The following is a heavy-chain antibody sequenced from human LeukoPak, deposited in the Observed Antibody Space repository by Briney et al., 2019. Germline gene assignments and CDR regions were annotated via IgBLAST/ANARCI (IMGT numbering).Heavy chain of an antibody. V-gene: IGHV4-61*02. D-gene: IGHD3-3*01. CDR2: IYTSGDT. J-gene: IGHJ3*02. CDR1: GGSISSGSYY. CDR3: ASGRFLEWLSTPPAFDI. Sequence: PSETLSLTCTVSGGSISSGSYYWCCIRQPAGKGLEWIGSIYTSGDTNYNPSLKSRVTISVDTSKNQFSLKLSSVTAADTAVYYCASGRFLEWLSTPPAFDIWGQGTMVTVSS.